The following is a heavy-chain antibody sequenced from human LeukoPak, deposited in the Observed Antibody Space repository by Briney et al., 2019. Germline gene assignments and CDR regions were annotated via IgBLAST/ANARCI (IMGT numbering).Heavy chain of an antibody. Sequence: SETLSLTCTVSGGSISSSSYYWGWIRQPPGKGLEWIGSIYYSGSTYYNPSLKSRVTISVDTSKNQFSLKLSSVTAADTAVYYCASLSLQQGGFDAFDIWGQGTMVTVSS. CDR1: GGSISSSSYY. CDR2: IYYSGST. V-gene: IGHV4-39*07. CDR3: ASLSLQQGGFDAFDI. J-gene: IGHJ3*02. D-gene: IGHD3-16*01.